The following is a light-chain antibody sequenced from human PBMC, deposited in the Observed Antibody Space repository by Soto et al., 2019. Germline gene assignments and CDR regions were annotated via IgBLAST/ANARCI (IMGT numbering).Light chain of an antibody. CDR1: QSVSGMY. CDR3: QQYDNSPFT. CDR2: GTS. Sequence: EVVLTQSPGTLSLSPGESATLSCRASQSVSGMYLAWYQQNPGQAPRLLIYGTSNRATGIPDRFSGSGSGTDFTLTIRRLEPEDFAMYFCQQYDNSPFTFGPGTKVDN. J-gene: IGKJ3*01. V-gene: IGKV3-20*01.